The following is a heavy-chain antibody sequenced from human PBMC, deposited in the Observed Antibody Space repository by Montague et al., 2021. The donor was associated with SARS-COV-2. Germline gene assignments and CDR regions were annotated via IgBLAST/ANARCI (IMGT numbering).Heavy chain of an antibody. CDR1: GGSISSYY. CDR3: ARGAGRGSGYGKYYYYYYGMDV. CDR2: IYYSGST. D-gene: IGHD5-12*01. V-gene: IGHV4-59*01. Sequence: SETLSLTCTVSGGSISSYYWSWIRQPPGKGLEWIGYIYYSGSTNYNPSLKSRVTISVDTSKNQFSLKPSSVTAADTAVYYCARGAGRGSGYGKYYYYYYGMDVWGQGTTVTVSS. J-gene: IGHJ6*02.